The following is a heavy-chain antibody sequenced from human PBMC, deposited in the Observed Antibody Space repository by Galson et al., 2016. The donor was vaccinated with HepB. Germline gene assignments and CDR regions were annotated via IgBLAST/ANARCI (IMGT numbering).Heavy chain of an antibody. D-gene: IGHD3-10*01. V-gene: IGHV3-48*02. CDR2: ISGGGSVI. CDR3: TTDYYDAGSYVL. J-gene: IGHJ4*02. Sequence: SLRLSCAGSRFTFSSYGFNWVRQAPGKGLEWVSYISGGGSVIYYADSLKGRFNISRDNAKNLLYLRINSLRDEDTAVYYCTTDYYDAGSYVLWGQGTVVTVSS. CDR1: RFTFSSYG.